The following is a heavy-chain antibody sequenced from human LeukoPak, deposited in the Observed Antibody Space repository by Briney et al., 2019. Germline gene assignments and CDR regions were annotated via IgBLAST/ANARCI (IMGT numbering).Heavy chain of an antibody. Sequence: GGSLRLSCAASGFTFSSYWMNWVRQAPGKGLEWVANIKQDGSEKYYVDSMKGRFTISRDNAKNSLYLQMNSLRVEDTAVYYCARDKDYTSSADLWGQGTLVTVSS. J-gene: IGHJ5*02. CDR2: IKQDGSEK. CDR1: GFTFSSYW. V-gene: IGHV3-7*01. CDR3: ARDKDYTSSADL. D-gene: IGHD6-6*01.